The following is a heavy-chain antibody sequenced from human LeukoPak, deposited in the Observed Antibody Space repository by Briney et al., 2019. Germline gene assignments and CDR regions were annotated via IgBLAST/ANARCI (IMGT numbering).Heavy chain of an antibody. D-gene: IGHD5-18*01. Sequence: SEALPLTCTVSGGSISRYYWSWIRQPPGKGLEWIGYIYYSGSTNYNPSLKSRVTISVDTSKNQFSLKLSSVTAADTAVHYCARQRGYSYGASLDYWGQGTLVTVSS. V-gene: IGHV4-59*08. J-gene: IGHJ4*02. CDR3: ARQRGYSYGASLDY. CDR2: IYYSGST. CDR1: GGSISRYY.